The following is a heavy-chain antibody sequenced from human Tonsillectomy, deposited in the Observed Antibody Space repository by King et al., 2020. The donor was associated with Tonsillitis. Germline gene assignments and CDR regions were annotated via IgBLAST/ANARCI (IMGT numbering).Heavy chain of an antibody. CDR2: IYYSGGT. D-gene: IGHD3-16*02. Sequence: VQLQESGPGLGKPSQTLSLTCAVSGGSISSGGYSWSWIRQPPGEGLEWVGYIYYSGGTYYNPSLKSRVTISLDTSKNQFSLKLSSVTAADTAVYYCARDTTFGGVIAFDPWGQGTLVTVSS. CDR3: ARDTTFGGVIAFDP. CDR1: GGSISSGGYS. V-gene: IGHV4-30-4*07. J-gene: IGHJ5*02.